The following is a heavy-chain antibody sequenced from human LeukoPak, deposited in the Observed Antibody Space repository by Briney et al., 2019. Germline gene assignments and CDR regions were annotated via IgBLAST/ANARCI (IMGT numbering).Heavy chain of an antibody. CDR1: GVTLRNYA. CDR2: ISGDGEST. CDR3: ARLATSTGSYVDY. Sequence: PGGSLRLSCAASGVTLRNYAMTWIRQAPGKGLQWVSVISGDGESTYYADSVKARITISRDNSKNTLYLQMNSLRVEDTAVYYCARLATSTGSYVDYWGQGTLVTVSS. V-gene: IGHV3-23*01. D-gene: IGHD1-26*01. J-gene: IGHJ4*02.